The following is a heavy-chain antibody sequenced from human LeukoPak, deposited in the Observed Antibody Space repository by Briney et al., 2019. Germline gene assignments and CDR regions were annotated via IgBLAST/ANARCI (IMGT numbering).Heavy chain of an antibody. CDR2: VPYSGST. D-gene: IGHD6-13*01. J-gene: IGHJ4*02. V-gene: IGHV4-31*03. CDR3: AVKIAAAGFY. CDR1: GGSISSGGYY. Sequence: SQTLSLTCSVSGGSISSGGYYWSWIRQHPGKGLEWIGYVPYSGSTFYNPSLKSRVTISLDTTKNQFSLRLTSVTAADTAVYYCAVKIAAAGFYWGQGTLVTVSS.